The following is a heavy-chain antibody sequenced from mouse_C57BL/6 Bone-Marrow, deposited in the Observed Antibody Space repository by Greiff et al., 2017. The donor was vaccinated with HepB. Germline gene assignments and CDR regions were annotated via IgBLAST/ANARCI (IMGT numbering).Heavy chain of an antibody. V-gene: IGHV5-4*01. Sequence: EVHLVESGGGLVKPGGSLKLSCAASGFTFSSYAMSWVRQTPEKRLEWVATISAGGSYTYYPDNVKGRFTISRDNAKNNLYVQMSHLKSEDTAMYYCARAPYYYGSSPYWDIDVWGRGTTVTVSS. CDR3: ARAPYYYGSSPYWDIDV. CDR1: GFTFSSYA. J-gene: IGHJ1*03. D-gene: IGHD1-1*01. CDR2: ISAGGSYT.